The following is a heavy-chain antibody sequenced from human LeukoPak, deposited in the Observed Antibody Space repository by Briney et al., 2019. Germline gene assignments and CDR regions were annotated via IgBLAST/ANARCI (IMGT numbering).Heavy chain of an antibody. Sequence: ASVKVSCKASGYTFTSYAMHWVRQAPGQRLEWMGWINAGNGNTKYSQKFQGRVTITRDTSASTAYMELSSLRSEDTAVYYCARPYGSGSYYMAFDYWGQGTLVTVSS. V-gene: IGHV1-3*01. J-gene: IGHJ4*02. CDR1: GYTFTSYA. CDR2: INAGNGNT. D-gene: IGHD3-10*01. CDR3: ARPYGSGSYYMAFDY.